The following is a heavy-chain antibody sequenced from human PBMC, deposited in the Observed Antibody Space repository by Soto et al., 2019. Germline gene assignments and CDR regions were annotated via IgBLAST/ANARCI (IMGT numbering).Heavy chain of an antibody. D-gene: IGHD6-13*01. Sequence: CRSLRVSCAASVFTFSSYGMHWVRQAPGKGLEWVVVISYDGSNKYYADSVKGRFTISRDNSKNTLYLQMNSLRAEDTAVYYCAKDSSGYSSSWSLFDYWGRGTLVTVSS. J-gene: IGHJ4*02. V-gene: IGHV3-30*18. CDR2: ISYDGSNK. CDR1: VFTFSSYG. CDR3: AKDSSGYSSSWSLFDY.